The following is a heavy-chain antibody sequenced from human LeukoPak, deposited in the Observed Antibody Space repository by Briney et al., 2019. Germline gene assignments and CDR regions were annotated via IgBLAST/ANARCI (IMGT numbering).Heavy chain of an antibody. Sequence: GGSLRLSCAASGFTFSSYAMSWVRQAPGKGLEWVSAISGSGGSTYYADSVKGRFTISRDNSKNTLYLQMNSLRAEDTAVYYCAREQYSSSWYQPVDYWGQGTLVTVSS. D-gene: IGHD6-13*01. CDR2: ISGSGGST. V-gene: IGHV3-23*01. J-gene: IGHJ4*02. CDR3: AREQYSSSWYQPVDY. CDR1: GFTFSSYA.